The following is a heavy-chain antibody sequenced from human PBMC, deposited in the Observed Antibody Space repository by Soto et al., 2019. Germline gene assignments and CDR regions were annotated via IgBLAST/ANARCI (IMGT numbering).Heavy chain of an antibody. J-gene: IGHJ4*02. Sequence: PSETLSLTCAVYGGSFSGYYWSWIRQPPGKGLEWIGEISHSGSTNYNPSLKSRVTISVDTSKNQFSLKLSSVTAADTAVYYCARALDSSAAPFDYWGQGTLVTVSS. CDR1: GGSFSGYY. CDR3: ARALDSSAAPFDY. CDR2: ISHSGST. V-gene: IGHV4-34*01. D-gene: IGHD2-2*01.